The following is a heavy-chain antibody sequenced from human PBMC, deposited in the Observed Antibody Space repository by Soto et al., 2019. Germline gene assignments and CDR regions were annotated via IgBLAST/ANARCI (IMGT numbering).Heavy chain of an antibody. J-gene: IGHJ5*02. CDR1: GYIFTMYG. Sequence: QVQLVQSEAEVKESGASVKVSCKASGYIFTMYGVTWVRQAPGQGREWMGWISAHNGKTNYAQNLQGRVTMTTDTSTSTAYMELRSLRSDDTAIYFCARWISGSYSDWFDPWGQGTLVTVSS. CDR3: ARWISGSYSDWFDP. D-gene: IGHD1-26*01. V-gene: IGHV1-18*04. CDR2: ISAHNGKT.